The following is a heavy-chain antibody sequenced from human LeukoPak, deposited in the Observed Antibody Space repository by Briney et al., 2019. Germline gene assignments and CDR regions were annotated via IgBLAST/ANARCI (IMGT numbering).Heavy chain of an antibody. V-gene: IGHV3-33*01. CDR3: ARDGRWELRPFDY. D-gene: IGHD1-26*01. CDR1: GFTFSSYG. Sequence: PGGSLRLSCAASGFTFSSYGMHWVRQAPGKGLEWVAVIWYDGSNKYYADSVKGRFTISRDNSKNTLYLQMNSLRAEDTAVYYCARDGRWELRPFDYWGQGTLVTASS. CDR2: IWYDGSNK. J-gene: IGHJ4*02.